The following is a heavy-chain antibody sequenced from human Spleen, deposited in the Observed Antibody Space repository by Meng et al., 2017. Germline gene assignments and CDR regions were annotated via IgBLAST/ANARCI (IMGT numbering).Heavy chain of an antibody. V-gene: IGHV3-30*18. Sequence: QGHLVESGGGVVQPGRSLRLSCAASGFTFSNYAMHWVRQAPGKGLEWVTFISYDGSNKYYADSVKGRFTISRDNSKNTLYLQMNSLRAEDTAVYYCAKHYDPGSSGWFFDSWGQGILVTVSS. D-gene: IGHD6-19*01. J-gene: IGHJ4*02. CDR1: GFTFSNYA. CDR3: AKHYDPGSSGWFFDS. CDR2: ISYDGSNK.